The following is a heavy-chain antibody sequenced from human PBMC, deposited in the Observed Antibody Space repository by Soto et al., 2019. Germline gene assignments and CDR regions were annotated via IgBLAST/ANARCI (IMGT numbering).Heavy chain of an antibody. V-gene: IGHV4-34*01. CDR2: INHSGNT. CDR3: LSENWSGAD. Sequence: QVQLPQWGAGLLKPSETLSLPCAGYGGSVSGYYWTWIRQPPGKGLEWIGEINHSGNTHYNPSLKSRVTISTDTFSLILSSVAAADTAVYFCLSENWSGADWGQGTLVIVSS. D-gene: IGHD3-3*01. J-gene: IGHJ4*02. CDR1: GGSVSGYY.